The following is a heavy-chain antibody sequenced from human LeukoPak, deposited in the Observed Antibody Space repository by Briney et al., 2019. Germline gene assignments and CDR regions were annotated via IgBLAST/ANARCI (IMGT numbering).Heavy chain of an antibody. CDR2: ISSSSSYI. D-gene: IGHD3-22*01. CDR1: GFTFSSYS. Sequence: AGGSLRLSCAASGFTFSSYSMNWVRQAPGKGLEWVSSISSSSSYIYYADSVKGRFTISRDNAKNSLYLQMNSLRAEDTAVYYCARDRGTDYYDSSGYYYNYWGQGTLVTVSS. CDR3: ARDRGTDYYDSSGYYYNY. J-gene: IGHJ4*02. V-gene: IGHV3-21*01.